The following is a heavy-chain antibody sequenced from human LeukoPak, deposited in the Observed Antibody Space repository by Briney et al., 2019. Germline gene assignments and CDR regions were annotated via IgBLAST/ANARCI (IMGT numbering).Heavy chain of an antibody. D-gene: IGHD2/OR15-2a*01. CDR1: GYIITSYW. CDR3: SRLGIVPGASCDD. Sequence: AESPMISSKGSGYIITSYWISWVRQMPGEGLVGMGRIDSSDSYTNYTPSFQGHFTISADNSNNTAYLQWSSLKASDTAMYYCSRLGIVPGASCDDWGEETLVLVSS. J-gene: IGHJ4*02. CDR2: IDSSDSYT. V-gene: IGHV5-10-1*01.